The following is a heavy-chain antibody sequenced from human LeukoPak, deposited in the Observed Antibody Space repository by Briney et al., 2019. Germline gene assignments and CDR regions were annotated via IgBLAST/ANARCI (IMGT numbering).Heavy chain of an antibody. CDR2: INHSGST. CDR3: ARGLSSSGYYYYYYGMDV. D-gene: IGHD3-22*01. V-gene: IGHV4-34*01. CDR1: GWSFSGYY. J-gene: IGHJ6*02. Sequence: PSETLSLTCAVYGWSFSGYYWSWIRQPPGKGLEWIGEINHSGSTNYNPSLKSRVTISVDTSKNQFSLKLSSVTAADTAVYYCARGLSSSGYYYYYYGMDVWGQGTTVTVSS.